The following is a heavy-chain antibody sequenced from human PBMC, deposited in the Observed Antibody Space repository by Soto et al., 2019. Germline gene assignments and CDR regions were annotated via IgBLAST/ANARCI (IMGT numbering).Heavy chain of an antibody. D-gene: IGHD2-21*02. J-gene: IGHJ4*02. CDR1: GFTFTSSA. CDR2: IVVGSGNT. CDR3: AAKRRGYCGGDCYSPFDN. Sequence: SVKVSCKASGFTFTSSAVQWVRQARGQRLEWIGWIVVGSGNTNYAQKFQERVTITRDMSTSTAYMELSSLRSEDTAVYYCAAKRRGYCGGDCYSPFDNWAQGTLVTVSS. V-gene: IGHV1-58*01.